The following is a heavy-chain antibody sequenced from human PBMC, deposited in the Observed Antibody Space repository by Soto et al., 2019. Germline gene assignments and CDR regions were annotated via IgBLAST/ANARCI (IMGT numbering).Heavy chain of an antibody. V-gene: IGHV3-53*04. CDR1: GFTVSSNY. CDR3: AGRYCSGGSCLAPKTNYYYYYMDV. Sequence: GGSLRLSCAASGFTVSSNYMSWVRQAPGKGLEWVSVIYSGGSTYYADSVKGRITISRHNSKNTLYLQMNSLRAEDTAVYYCAGRYCSGGSCLAPKTNYYYYYMDVWGKGTTVTVSS. D-gene: IGHD2-15*01. J-gene: IGHJ6*03. CDR2: IYSGGST.